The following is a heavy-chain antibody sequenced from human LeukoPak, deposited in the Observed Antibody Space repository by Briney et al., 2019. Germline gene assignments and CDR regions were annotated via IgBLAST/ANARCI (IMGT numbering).Heavy chain of an antibody. CDR2: MNPNSGNT. J-gene: IGHJ6*02. CDR1: GYTFTSYD. V-gene: IGHV1-8*01. D-gene: IGHD2-2*01. Sequence: ASVKVSCKASGYTFTSYDINWVRQATGQGLEWMGWMNPNSGNTGYAQKFQGRVTMTRNTSISTAYMELSSLRSEDTAVYYCARDLLGQLLIYYYYGMDVWGQGTTVTVSS. CDR3: ARDLLGQLLIYYYYGMDV.